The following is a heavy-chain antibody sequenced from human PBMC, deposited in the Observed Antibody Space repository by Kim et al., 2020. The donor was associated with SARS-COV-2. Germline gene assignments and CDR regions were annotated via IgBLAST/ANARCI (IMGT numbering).Heavy chain of an antibody. CDR1: GFTFSSYP. CDR3: AKAAVAVADYPGDVVAY. V-gene: IGHV3-23*01. J-gene: IGHJ4*01. Sequence: GGSLRLSCAASGFTFSSYPMSWVRQSPGKGLEWVSAISYSGDTTYYADSVRGRFTISRDNSKSTLYLQMNSLKVEDPAVYYCAKAAVAVADYPGDVVAYCGQGTLATVSA. D-gene: IGHD2-15*01. CDR2: ISYSGDTT.